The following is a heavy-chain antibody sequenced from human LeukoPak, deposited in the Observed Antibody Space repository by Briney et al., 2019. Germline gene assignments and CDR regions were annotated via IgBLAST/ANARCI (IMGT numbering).Heavy chain of an antibody. D-gene: IGHD4-17*01. V-gene: IGHV3-23*01. CDR2: ISGSGGST. Sequence: GGSLRLSCVASGFTFSNYIMSWVRQAPGKGLEWVSAISGSGGSTYYADSVKGRFTISRDNSKNTLYLQMNSLRAEDTAVYYCAKERTVTSQFDYWGQGTLVTVTS. CDR3: AKERTVTSQFDY. CDR1: GFTFSNYI. J-gene: IGHJ4*02.